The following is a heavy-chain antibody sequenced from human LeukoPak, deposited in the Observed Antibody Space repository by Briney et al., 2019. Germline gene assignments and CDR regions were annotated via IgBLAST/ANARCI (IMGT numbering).Heavy chain of an antibody. J-gene: IGHJ5*02. D-gene: IGHD3-22*01. Sequence: ASVKVSCKASGYTFTGYYMHWVRQAPGQGLEWMGWINPNSGGTDYAQKFQGRVTMTRDTSISTAYMELSRLRSDDTAVYYCATWPYYYDSRIDPWGQGTLVTVSS. CDR3: ATWPYYYDSRIDP. V-gene: IGHV1-2*02. CDR1: GYTFTGYY. CDR2: INPNSGGT.